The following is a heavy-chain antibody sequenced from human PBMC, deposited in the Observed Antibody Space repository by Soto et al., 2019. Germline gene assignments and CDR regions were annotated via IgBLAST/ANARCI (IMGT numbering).Heavy chain of an antibody. CDR3: AGPRMEWEPMERISFDI. CDR2: ISSSSSTI. V-gene: IGHV3-48*02. D-gene: IGHD1-26*01. J-gene: IGHJ3*02. CDR1: GFTFSSYS. Sequence: EVQLVESGGGLVQPGGSLRLSCAASGFTFSSYSMNWVRQAPGKGLEWVSYISSSSSTIYYADSVKGRFTISRDNAKNSLYLQMNSMRDEETAVYYCAGPRMEWEPMERISFDIWGQGTMVTVSS.